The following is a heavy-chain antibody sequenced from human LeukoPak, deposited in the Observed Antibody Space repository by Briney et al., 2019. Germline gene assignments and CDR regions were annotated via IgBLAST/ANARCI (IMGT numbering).Heavy chain of an antibody. CDR2: INADGSST. J-gene: IGHJ6*03. CDR3: ASQQSFHYYYMDV. Sequence: PGGSLRLSCAASGFTFSSHWMSWVRQAPGKGLVWVSSINADGSSTSHADSMKGRFTISRDNAKNTLYLQMNSLRADDTAVYYCASQQSFHYYYMDVWGKGTTVTVSS. V-gene: IGHV3-74*01. CDR1: GFTFSSHW. D-gene: IGHD2/OR15-2a*01.